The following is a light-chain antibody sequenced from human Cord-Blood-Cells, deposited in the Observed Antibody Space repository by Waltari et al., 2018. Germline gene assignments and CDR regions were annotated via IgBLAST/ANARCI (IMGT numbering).Light chain of an antibody. Sequence: QSALTQPASVSGSPGPSITISCTGTSRAVGSYNLVSWYQQHPGKAPKLMIYEGSKPPSGVSNRFSGSKAGNTASLTISGLQAEDEADYYCCSYAGSSTWVFGGGTKLTVL. V-gene: IGLV2-23*01. CDR2: EGS. J-gene: IGLJ3*02. CDR1: SRAVGSYNL. CDR3: CSYAGSSTWV.